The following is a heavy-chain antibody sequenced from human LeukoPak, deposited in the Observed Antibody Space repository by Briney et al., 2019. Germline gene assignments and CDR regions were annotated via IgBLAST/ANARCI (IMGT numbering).Heavy chain of an antibody. CDR1: GGSISSYY. CDR2: IYYSGSI. V-gene: IGHV4-59*01. Sequence: SETLSLTCTVSGGSISSYYWSWIRQPPGKGLEWIGYIYYSGSINYNPSLKSRVTISVDTSKNQFSLKLSSVTAADTAVYYCARDRRVRGVGIDYWGQGTLVTVSS. CDR3: ARDRRVRGVGIDY. J-gene: IGHJ4*02. D-gene: IGHD3-10*01.